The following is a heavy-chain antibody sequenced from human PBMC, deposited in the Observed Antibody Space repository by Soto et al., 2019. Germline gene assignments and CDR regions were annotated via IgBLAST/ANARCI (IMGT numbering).Heavy chain of an antibody. CDR1: GGTFSSYA. CDR3: ATGYYDFWSEGY. V-gene: IGHV1-69*12. D-gene: IGHD3-3*01. J-gene: IGHJ4*02. Sequence: QVQLVQSGAEVKKPGSSVKVSCKASGGTFSSYAISWVRQAPGQGLEWMGGIIPIFGTANYAQKFQGRVTVXAVXSTSTAHMELSSLRSEDTAVYYCATGYYDFWSEGYWGQGTLVTVSS. CDR2: IIPIFGTA.